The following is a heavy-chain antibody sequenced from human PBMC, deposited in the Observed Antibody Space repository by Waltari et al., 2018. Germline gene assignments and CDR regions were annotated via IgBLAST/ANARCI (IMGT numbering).Heavy chain of an antibody. J-gene: IGHJ4*02. CDR3: ARVSGSYLWSFDY. CDR1: YSISSGYY. Sequence: YSISSGYYWGWIRQPPGKGLEWIASRYHSGSTYYNLSLKSRVTISVDTSKNQFSLKLSSVTAADTAVYYCARVSGSYLWSFDYWGQGTLVTVSS. V-gene: IGHV4-38-2*02. D-gene: IGHD1-26*01. CDR2: RYHSGST.